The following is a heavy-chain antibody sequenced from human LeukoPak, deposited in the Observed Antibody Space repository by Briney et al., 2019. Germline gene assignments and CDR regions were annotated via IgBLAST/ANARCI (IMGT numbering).Heavy chain of an antibody. V-gene: IGHV3-11*01. J-gene: IGHJ4*02. Sequence: PGGSLRLSCAASGFTLTDYYMNWIRQAPGKGLEWVSSISGGSRTINYADSVKGRFTTSRDNAKNSLFLQMNSLRAEDTAVYYCARAGQSDYWGQGTLVTVSS. CDR2: ISGGSRTI. CDR1: GFTLTDYY. CDR3: ARAGQSDY.